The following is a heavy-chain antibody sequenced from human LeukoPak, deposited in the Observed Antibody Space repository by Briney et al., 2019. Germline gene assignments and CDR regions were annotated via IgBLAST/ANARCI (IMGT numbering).Heavy chain of an antibody. CDR2: IYYSGST. J-gene: IGHJ6*02. Sequence: PSETLSLTCTVSGGSISSGGYYWSWIRQHPGKGLEWIGYIYYSGSTYYNPSLKSRVTISVDTSKNQFSQKLSSVTAADTAVYYCARDFCGGDCYMLDVWGQGTTVTVSS. CDR3: ARDFCGGDCYMLDV. CDR1: GGSISSGGYY. D-gene: IGHD2-21*02. V-gene: IGHV4-31*03.